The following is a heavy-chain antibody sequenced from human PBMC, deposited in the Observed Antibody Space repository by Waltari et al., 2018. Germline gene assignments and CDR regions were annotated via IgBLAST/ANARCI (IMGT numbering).Heavy chain of an antibody. CDR2: IYASGST. Sequence: QVQLQESGPGLVKPSETLSLICNVSGVSISSYYWNWIRQPAGKGLEWIGRIYASGSTSYNPSLESRISMSVDTSKNHFSLKLSSVTAADTGVYYCAGSSNFGIYGLDVWGQGTTVVVSS. D-gene: IGHD3-3*01. CDR3: AGSSNFGIYGLDV. J-gene: IGHJ6*02. CDR1: GVSISSYY. V-gene: IGHV4-4*07.